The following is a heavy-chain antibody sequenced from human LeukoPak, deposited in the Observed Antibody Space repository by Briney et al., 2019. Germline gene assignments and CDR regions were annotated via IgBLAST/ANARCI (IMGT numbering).Heavy chain of an antibody. Sequence: PGGSLRLSCAASGFTFSTYAMIWVRQAPGKRLEWVSAITGNSGYTYYADSVKGRFTISRDNAKNSLYLQMNSLRAEDTAVYYCARDPTTVTTLDPKYYLDYWGQGTLVTVSS. D-gene: IGHD4-17*01. CDR1: GFTFSTYA. V-gene: IGHV3-21*01. CDR3: ARDPTTVTTLDPKYYLDY. J-gene: IGHJ4*02. CDR2: ITGNSGYT.